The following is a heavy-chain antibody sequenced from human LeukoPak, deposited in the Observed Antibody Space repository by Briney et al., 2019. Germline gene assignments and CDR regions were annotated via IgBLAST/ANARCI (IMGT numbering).Heavy chain of an antibody. CDR1: GGSFSGYY. Sequence: SETLSLTCAVYGGSFSGYYWSWIRQPPWKGLEWIGEINHSGSTNYNPSLKSRVTISVDTSKNQFSLKLSSVTAADTAVYYCARRTNYYGSGSPPGINYWGQGTLVTVSS. CDR2: INHSGST. J-gene: IGHJ4*02. D-gene: IGHD3-10*01. CDR3: ARRTNYYGSGSPPGINY. V-gene: IGHV4-34*01.